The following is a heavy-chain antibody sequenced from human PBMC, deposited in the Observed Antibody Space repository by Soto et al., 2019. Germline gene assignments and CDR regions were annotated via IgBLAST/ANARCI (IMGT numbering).Heavy chain of an antibody. Sequence: GGSLRLSCTASAFTFSSYSMSWVRQAPGGGLEWVSSITGTGDSTYYTDSVKGRFTISRDNSKNTLYLQMNGLRAEDTAVYYCGKDRAVLRFLEWLSGFDFWGQGTLVTVSS. V-gene: IGHV3-23*01. D-gene: IGHD3-3*01. CDR3: GKDRAVLRFLEWLSGFDF. CDR1: AFTFSSYS. CDR2: ITGTGDST. J-gene: IGHJ4*02.